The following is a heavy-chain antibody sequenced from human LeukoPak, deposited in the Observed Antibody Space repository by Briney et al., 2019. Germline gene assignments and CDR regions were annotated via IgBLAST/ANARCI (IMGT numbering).Heavy chain of an antibody. CDR2: IYTSGGT. V-gene: IGHV4-61*02. D-gene: IGHD3-22*01. J-gene: IGHJ4*02. CDR3: AREGYYYDSSGYRD. CDR1: GGSISSGSYY. Sequence: PSETLSLTCTVSGGSISSGSYYWSWIRQPAGKGLEWVGRIYTSGGTNYNPSLKSRVTISVDTSKNQFSLKLSSVTAADTAVYYCAREGYYYDSSGYRDWGQGTLVTVSS.